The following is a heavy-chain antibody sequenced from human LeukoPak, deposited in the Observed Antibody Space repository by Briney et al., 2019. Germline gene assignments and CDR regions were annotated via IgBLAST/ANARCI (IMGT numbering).Heavy chain of an antibody. J-gene: IGHJ4*02. Sequence: GGSLRLSCAASGFTFSSYAMSWVRQAPGKGLEWVSAISGSGGSTYYADSVKGRFTISRDNSKNTLYLQMNSPRAEDTAVYYCAKDDRIYSYYYFDYWGQGTLVTVSS. CDR1: GFTFSSYA. D-gene: IGHD5-12*01. CDR2: ISGSGGST. V-gene: IGHV3-23*01. CDR3: AKDDRIYSYYYFDY.